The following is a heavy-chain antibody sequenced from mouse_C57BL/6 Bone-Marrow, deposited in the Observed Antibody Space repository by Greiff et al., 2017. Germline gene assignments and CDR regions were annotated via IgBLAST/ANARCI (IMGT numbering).Heavy chain of an antibody. CDR1: GYTFTSYW. V-gene: IGHV1-7*01. CDR3: AGLRRYYGPDWYCDV. Sequence: QVQLQQSGAELAKPGASVTLSCKASGYTFTSYWMHWVKQRPGQGLEWIGYINPSSGYPKYNQKFKDKATLTADKSYSTAYMQLSSLTYEDSAVYYCAGLRRYYGPDWYCDVWGTGTTVTVSS. J-gene: IGHJ1*03. CDR2: INPSSGYP. D-gene: IGHD1-2*01.